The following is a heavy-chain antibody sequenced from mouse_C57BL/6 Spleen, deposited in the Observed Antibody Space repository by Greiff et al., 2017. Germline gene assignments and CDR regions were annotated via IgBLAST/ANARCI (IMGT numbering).Heavy chain of an antibody. D-gene: IGHD1-2*01. CDR2: IYPGSGST. V-gene: IGHV1-55*01. CDR1: GYTFTSYW. CDR3: ARGVDYGTSGGY. J-gene: IGHJ2*01. Sequence: VQLQQPGAELVKPGASVKMSCKASGYTFTSYWITWVKQRPGQGLEWIGDIYPGSGSTNYNEKFKSKATLTVETSSSTAYMQLSSLKSEDSAVYYGARGVDYGTSGGYWGQGTTLTVSS.